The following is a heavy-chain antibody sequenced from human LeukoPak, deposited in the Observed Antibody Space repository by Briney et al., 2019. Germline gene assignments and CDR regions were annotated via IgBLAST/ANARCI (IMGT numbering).Heavy chain of an antibody. J-gene: IGHJ4*02. V-gene: IGHV1-2*06. CDR1: GYTFTGYY. D-gene: IGHD3-3*01. Sequence: GASVKVSSKASGYTFTGYYMHWVRQAPGQGLEWMGRINPNSGGTNYAQKFQGRVTMTRDTSISTAYMELSRLRSDDTAVYYCARDGPDFWSGYQYYFDYWGQGTLVTVSS. CDR3: ARDGPDFWSGYQYYFDY. CDR2: INPNSGGT.